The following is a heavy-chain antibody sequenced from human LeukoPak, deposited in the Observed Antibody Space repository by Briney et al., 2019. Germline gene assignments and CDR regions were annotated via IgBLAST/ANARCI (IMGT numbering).Heavy chain of an antibody. CDR3: ARELKVGNTGYYFDY. V-gene: IGHV4-59*01. D-gene: IGHD2/OR15-2a*01. CDR2: IYHSDST. J-gene: IGHJ4*02. CDR1: GAPITNYY. Sequence: SETLSLTCRVSGAPITNYYWSWIRQPPGKGLEWIGYIYHSDSTNYNPSLKSRVTISLDTSKNQFSLNLNSMTAADTAVYYCARELKVGNTGYYFDYWGQGTLVTVSS.